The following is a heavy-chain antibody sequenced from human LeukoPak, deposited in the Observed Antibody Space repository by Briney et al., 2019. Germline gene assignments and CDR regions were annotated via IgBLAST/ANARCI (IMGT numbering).Heavy chain of an antibody. Sequence: SQTLSLTCALSGDSVSSNSAAWNWIRQSPARGLEWLVRTYYMSNWYNYYASSVKSPITINPDTSKNQFSLQLNSVTPEDTAVYYCASLAAGTVDIDIWGQGTLGTVSA. CDR1: GDSVSSNSAA. V-gene: IGHV6-1*01. CDR2: TYYMSNWYN. CDR3: ASLAAGTVDIDI. D-gene: IGHD6-13*01. J-gene: IGHJ4*02.